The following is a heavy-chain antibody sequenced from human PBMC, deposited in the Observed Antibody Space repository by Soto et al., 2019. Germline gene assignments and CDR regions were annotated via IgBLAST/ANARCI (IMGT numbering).Heavy chain of an antibody. CDR2: IYSGGST. Sequence: GGSLRLSCAASGFTVSSNYMSWVRQAPGKGLEWVSVIYSGGSTYYADSVKGRFTISRHNSKNTLYLQMNSLRAEDTAVYYCAREGGTGPGFMDVWGKGTTVTVSS. J-gene: IGHJ6*03. CDR1: GFTVSSNY. V-gene: IGHV3-53*04. D-gene: IGHD3-16*01. CDR3: AREGGTGPGFMDV.